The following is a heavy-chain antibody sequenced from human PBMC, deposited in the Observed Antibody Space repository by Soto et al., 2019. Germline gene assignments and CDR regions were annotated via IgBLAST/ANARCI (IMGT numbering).Heavy chain of an antibody. Sequence: SVKVSFTASGGTFISDAVSWVRQAPGQGLEWMGGIIPIFGTANYAQKFQGRVTITADESTSTAYMELSSLRSEDTAVYYCARDSEWELPYYYYGMDVWGQGTTVNVSS. D-gene: IGHD1-26*01. CDR3: ARDSEWELPYYYYGMDV. J-gene: IGHJ6*02. CDR1: GGTFISDA. V-gene: IGHV1-69*01. CDR2: IIPIFGTA.